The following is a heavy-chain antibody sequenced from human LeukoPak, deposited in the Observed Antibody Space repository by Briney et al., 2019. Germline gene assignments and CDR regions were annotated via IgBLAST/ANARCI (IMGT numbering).Heavy chain of an antibody. CDR2: IYYSGST. CDR1: GGAFSGYY. Sequence: SETLSLTCAVYGGAFSGYYWSWIRQPPGKGLEWIGYIYYSGSTNYNPSLKSRVTISVDTSKNQFSLKLSSVTAADTAVYYCARMTGDLYDYVWGSYRPGAFDIWGQGTMVTVSS. J-gene: IGHJ3*02. CDR3: ARMTGDLYDYVWGSYRPGAFDI. D-gene: IGHD3-16*02. V-gene: IGHV4-59*01.